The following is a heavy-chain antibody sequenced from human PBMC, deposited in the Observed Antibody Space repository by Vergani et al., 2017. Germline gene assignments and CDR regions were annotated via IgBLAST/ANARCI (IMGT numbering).Heavy chain of an antibody. CDR2: IYTSGST. D-gene: IGHD5-12*01. J-gene: IGHJ6*02. CDR3: ARDRVKGSGYDRGVEYYYYGMDV. CDR1: GGSISSGSYY. Sequence: QVQLQESGPGLVKPSQTLSLTCTVSGGSISSGSYYWSWIRQPAGKGLEWIGRIYTSGSTNYNPSLKSRVTISVDTSKNQFSLKLSSVTAADTAVYYCARDRVKGSGYDRGVEYYYYGMDVWGQGTTVTVSS. V-gene: IGHV4-61*02.